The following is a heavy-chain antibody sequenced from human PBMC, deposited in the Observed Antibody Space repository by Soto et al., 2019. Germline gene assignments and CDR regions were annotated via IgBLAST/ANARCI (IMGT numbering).Heavy chain of an antibody. CDR3: ARMYYYDSSGYYSGAEYFQH. J-gene: IGHJ1*01. V-gene: IGHV3-21*01. CDR1: GFTFSSYS. D-gene: IGHD3-22*01. CDR2: ISSSSSYI. Sequence: GGSLRLSCAASGFTFSSYSMNWVRQAPGKGLEWVSSISSSSSYIYYADSVKGRFTISRDNAKNSLYLQMNSLRAEDTAVYYCARMYYYDSSGYYSGAEYFQHWSQGTLVPSPQ.